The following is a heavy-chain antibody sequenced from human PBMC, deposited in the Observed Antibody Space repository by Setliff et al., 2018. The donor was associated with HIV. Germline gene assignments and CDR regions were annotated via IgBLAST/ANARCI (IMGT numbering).Heavy chain of an antibody. CDR3: ARARYSSPAYWYFDL. J-gene: IGHJ2*01. CDR1: GYSISSGYY. Sequence: SETLSLTCAVSGYSISSGYYWGWIRQPPGKGLEWIGSIYHSGSTYYNPSLKSRVTISVDTSKNQFSLKLSSVTAADTAVYYCARARYSSPAYWYFDLWGRGTLVTVS. V-gene: IGHV4-38-2*01. CDR2: IYHSGST. D-gene: IGHD6-13*01.